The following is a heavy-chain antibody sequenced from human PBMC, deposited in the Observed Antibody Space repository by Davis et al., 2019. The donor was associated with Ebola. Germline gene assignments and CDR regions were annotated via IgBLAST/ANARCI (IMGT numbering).Heavy chain of an antibody. D-gene: IGHD6-19*01. CDR3: EKDEWGIGVANVDY. Sequence: PGGSLRLSCAASGFTFSSYAMSWVRQAPGKGLEWVSAISGSGGSTYYADSVKGRFTISRDNSKNTLYLQMNSLRAEDTAVYYCEKDEWGIGVANVDYWGQGTLVTVSS. CDR2: ISGSGGST. CDR1: GFTFSSYA. J-gene: IGHJ4*02. V-gene: IGHV3-23*01.